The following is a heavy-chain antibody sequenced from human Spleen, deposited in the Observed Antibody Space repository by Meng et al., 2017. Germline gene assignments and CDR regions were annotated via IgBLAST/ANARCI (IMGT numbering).Heavy chain of an antibody. V-gene: IGHV4-39*01. Sequence: QPQLQEWGPGLVKPSEALSLTCSVSGGSISTSGYYWGWIRQPPGKGLEWIGSIGHSGITYYTPSLKSRVTVSIDTSKSQFSLKLTSVTAADTAVYYCVRSSGWVRTGFDPWGQGTLVTVSS. J-gene: IGHJ5*02. D-gene: IGHD6-19*01. CDR2: IGHSGIT. CDR3: VRSSGWVRTGFDP. CDR1: GGSISTSGYY.